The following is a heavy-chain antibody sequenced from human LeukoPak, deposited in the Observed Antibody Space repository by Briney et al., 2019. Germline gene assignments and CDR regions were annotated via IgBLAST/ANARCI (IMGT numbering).Heavy chain of an antibody. J-gene: IGHJ5*01. CDR2: INHSGST. CDR3: ARGYRSTTHRHFDS. D-gene: IGHD2/OR15-2a*01. Sequence: SETLSLTCAVYGGSFSGYYWSWIRQPPGKGLEWIGEINHSGSTNYNPSLKSRVTISVDTSKNQFSLKLSSVTAADTAVYFCARGYRSTTHRHFDSWGRGTRVTVSS. CDR1: GGSFSGYY. V-gene: IGHV4-34*01.